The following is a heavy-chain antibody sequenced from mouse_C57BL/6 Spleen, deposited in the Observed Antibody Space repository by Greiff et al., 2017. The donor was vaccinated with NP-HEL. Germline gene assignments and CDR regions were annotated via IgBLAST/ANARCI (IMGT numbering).Heavy chain of an antibody. D-gene: IGHD2-10*02. J-gene: IGHJ2*01. CDR1: GYTFTDYY. CDR3: ARGEYGNYVDY. Sequence: VQLQQSGAELVRPGASVKLSCKASGYTFTDYYINWVKQRPGQGLEWIARIYPGSGNTYYNEKFKGKATLTAEKSSRTAYMQLRSLTSEDAAVYVCARGEYGNYVDYWGQGTTLTVSS. CDR2: IYPGSGNT. V-gene: IGHV1-76*01.